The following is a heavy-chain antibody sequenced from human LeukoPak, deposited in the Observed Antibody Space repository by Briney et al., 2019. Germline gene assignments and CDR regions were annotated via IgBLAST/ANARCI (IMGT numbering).Heavy chain of an antibody. J-gene: IGHJ4*02. CDR2: IKQDGSQK. V-gene: IGHV3-7*01. Sequence: GGSLRLSCAASGFTFSSHWMNWVRQAPGKGLEWLANIKQDGSQKYYVDSVKGRFTISRDNAKNSLYLQMNSLRAEDTAVYYCARDESIASASIAFDYWGQGSLVTVSS. CDR1: GFTFSSHW. D-gene: IGHD6-13*01. CDR3: ARDESIASASIAFDY.